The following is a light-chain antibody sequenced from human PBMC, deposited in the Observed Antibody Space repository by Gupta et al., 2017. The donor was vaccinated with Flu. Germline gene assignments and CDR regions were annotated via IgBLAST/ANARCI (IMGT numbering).Light chain of an antibody. V-gene: IGKV1-5*03. CDR1: QSISSW. Sequence: PSTLSASVGDRVTITCRASQSISSWLAWYQQKPGKAPKLLIYKASSLESGVPSRFSGSGSGTEFTLTISSLQPDDLAAYYCQQYEAYPLTFGGGTNVEIK. J-gene: IGKJ4*01. CDR3: QQYEAYPLT. CDR2: KAS.